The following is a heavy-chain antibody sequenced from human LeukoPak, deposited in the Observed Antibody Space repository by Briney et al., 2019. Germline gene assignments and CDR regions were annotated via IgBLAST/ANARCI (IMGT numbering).Heavy chain of an antibody. CDR1: GGSISSYY. J-gene: IGHJ3*02. CDR3: ARGSDYDFWSGYQPSDAFDI. V-gene: IGHV4-59*12. Sequence: SETLSLTCTVSGGSISSYYWSWIRQPPGKGLEWIGYIYYSGSTNYNPSLKSRVTISVDTSKNQFSLKLSSVTAADTAVYYCARGSDYDFWSGYQPSDAFDIWGQGTMVTVSS. CDR2: IYYSGST. D-gene: IGHD3-3*01.